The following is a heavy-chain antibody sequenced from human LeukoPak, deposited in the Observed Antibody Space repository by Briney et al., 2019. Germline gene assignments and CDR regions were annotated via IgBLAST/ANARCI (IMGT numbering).Heavy chain of an antibody. J-gene: IGHJ6*04. D-gene: IGHD2-2*01. V-gene: IGHV1-18*04. CDR2: ISAYNGNT. Sequence: ASVKVSCKASGYTFTSYGISWVRQAPGQGLEWMGWISAYNGNTNYAQKLQGRVTMTTDTSTSTAYMELRSLRSVDTAVYYCARDGCSSTSCPFAPFYYYYGMDVWGKGTTVTVSS. CDR1: GYTFTSYG. CDR3: ARDGCSSTSCPFAPFYYYYGMDV.